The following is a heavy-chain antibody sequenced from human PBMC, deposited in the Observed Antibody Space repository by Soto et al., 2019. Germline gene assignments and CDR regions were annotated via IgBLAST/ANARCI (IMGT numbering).Heavy chain of an antibody. V-gene: IGHV3-23*01. CDR2: ISGSGGST. Sequence: GGSLRLSCAASGFTFSSYAMSWVRQAPGKGLEWVSAISGSGGSTYYADSVKGRFTISRDNSKNTLYLQMNSLRAEDTAVYYCAKAHIAAHNLYYYYYMDVWGKGTTVTVSS. CDR1: GFTFSSYA. D-gene: IGHD6-6*01. CDR3: AKAHIAAHNLYYYYYMDV. J-gene: IGHJ6*03.